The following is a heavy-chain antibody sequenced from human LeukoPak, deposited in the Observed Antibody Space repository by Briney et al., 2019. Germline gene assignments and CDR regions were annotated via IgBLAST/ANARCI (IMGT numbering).Heavy chain of an antibody. Sequence: ASVKVSCKASGYTFTGYYMHWVRQAPGQGLEWMGWINPNSGGTNYAQKFQGRVTMTTDTSTSTAYMELRSLRSDDTAVYYCARDSPPNITGTTFHYYYYYGMGVWGQGTTVTVSS. CDR2: INPNSGGT. J-gene: IGHJ6*02. CDR3: ARDSPPNITGTTFHYYYYYGMGV. CDR1: GYTFTGYY. D-gene: IGHD1-20*01. V-gene: IGHV1-2*02.